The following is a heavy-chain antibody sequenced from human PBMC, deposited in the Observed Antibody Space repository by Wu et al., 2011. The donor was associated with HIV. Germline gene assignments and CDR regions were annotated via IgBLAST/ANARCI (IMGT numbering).Heavy chain of an antibody. CDR2: MSPKSANT. V-gene: IGHV1-8*01. CDR3: VRGLTYYYDSGSPNNRD. Sequence: QVQLVQSGAEVKEPGASVMLSCKPSGYTFTSYDINWVRQASGQGLEWMGWMSPKSANTGYAQKFQGRVTMTWNTSITTAYMELRSLKSEDTAMYYCVRGLTYYYDSGSPNNRDWGQGTLVTVSS. D-gene: IGHD3-10*01. CDR1: GYTFTSYD. J-gene: IGHJ1*01.